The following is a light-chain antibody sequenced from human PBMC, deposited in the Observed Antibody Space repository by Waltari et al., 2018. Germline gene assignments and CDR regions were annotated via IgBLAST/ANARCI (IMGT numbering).Light chain of an antibody. J-gene: IGLJ3*02. CDR1: TGAVTSGFY. CDR3: LLYYGGAQV. V-gene: IGLV7-43*01. CDR2: ITT. Sequence: QTVVTQEPSLTVSPGGTVTLTCASSTGAVTSGFYPSWFQQKPGQPPRALIYITTNKHAVTPAPFSGSLLGGKAALTLSGVQVEDEAESYCLLYYGGAQVFGGGTKLTVL.